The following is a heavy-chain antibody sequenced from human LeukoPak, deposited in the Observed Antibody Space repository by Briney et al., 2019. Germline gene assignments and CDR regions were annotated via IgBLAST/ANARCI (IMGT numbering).Heavy chain of an antibody. Sequence: ETLSLTCAVYGGSFSGYYWSWIRQPPGKGLEWIGEINHSGSTNYNPSLTSRVTISVDTSKNQFSLKLSSVTAADTAVYYCARGNSYGPDYWGQGTLVTVSS. V-gene: IGHV4-34*01. CDR3: ARGNSYGPDY. J-gene: IGHJ4*02. CDR2: INHSGST. CDR1: GGSFSGYY. D-gene: IGHD5-18*01.